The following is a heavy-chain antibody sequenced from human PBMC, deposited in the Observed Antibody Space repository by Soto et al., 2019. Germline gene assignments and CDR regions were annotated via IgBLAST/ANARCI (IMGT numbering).Heavy chain of an antibody. CDR2: IYPDDSDT. CDR1: EYRFTTYW. Sequence: PGESLKISCKGSEYRFTTYWIVWVRQMPGKGLEWMGIIYPDDSDTRYSPSFQGQVTISADKSITTTYLQWSSLKASDTAMYYCARLACSGGSCYPYCFDYWGQGTLVTVSS. CDR3: ARLACSGGSCYPYCFDY. J-gene: IGHJ4*02. V-gene: IGHV5-51*01. D-gene: IGHD2-15*01.